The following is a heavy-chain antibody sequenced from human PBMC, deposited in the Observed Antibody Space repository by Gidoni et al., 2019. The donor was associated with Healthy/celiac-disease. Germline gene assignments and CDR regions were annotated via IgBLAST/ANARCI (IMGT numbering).Heavy chain of an antibody. CDR3: ARLTSDYYDSSGYCDY. V-gene: IGHV4-59*01. J-gene: IGHJ4*02. CDR1: GGSISSYY. Sequence: QVQLQESGPGLVKPSETLSLPCTAPGGSISSYYWSWIRQPPGKGLEWIGYIYYSGSTNYNPSLKSRVTISVDTSKNQFSLKLSSVTAADTAVYYCARLTSDYYDSSGYCDYWGQGTLVTVSS. D-gene: IGHD3-22*01. CDR2: IYYSGST.